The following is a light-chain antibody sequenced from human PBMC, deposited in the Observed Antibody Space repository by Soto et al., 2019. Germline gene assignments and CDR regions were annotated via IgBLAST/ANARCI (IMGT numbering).Light chain of an antibody. J-gene: IGLJ3*02. CDR1: NSDVGHYNY. Sequence: QSALTQPASVSGSPGQSITISCTGTNSDVGHYNYVSWYQQHPGKAPKLIIYEVSDRPSVISTRFSASKSGNTASLTISGLQPEDEADYYCCSYTPNNTWVVGGGTKVTVL. CDR2: EVS. V-gene: IGLV2-14*01. CDR3: CSYTPNNTWV.